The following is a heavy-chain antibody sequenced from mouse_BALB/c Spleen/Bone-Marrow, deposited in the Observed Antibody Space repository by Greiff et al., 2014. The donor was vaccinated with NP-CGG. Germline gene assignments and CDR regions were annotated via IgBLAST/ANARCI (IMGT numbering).Heavy chain of an antibody. J-gene: IGHJ2*01. CDR2: ILPGSGST. D-gene: IGHD3-1*01. CDR3: ARLGIRSFDY. Sequence: SGADLMKPGASVKISCKATGYRFNSYWIEWVKQRPGHGLEWIGEILPGSGSTNFNEKFKGKATFTAYTSSSTAYMQISSLTSEDSAVYYCARLGIRSFDYWGQGTTLTVSS. CDR1: GYRFNSYW. V-gene: IGHV1-9*01.